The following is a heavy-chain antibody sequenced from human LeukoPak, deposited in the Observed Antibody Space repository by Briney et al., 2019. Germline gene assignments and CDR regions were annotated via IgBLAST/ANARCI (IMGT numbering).Heavy chain of an antibody. Sequence: PGGSLRLSCAASGFTFRGYWMSWVRQAPGKGLEWVANIKEDGSERYYVDSVKGRFTISRDNAKKPLYLQMNSLRVDDTAVYYCARGGYSYTWPPSYYYGMDVWGQGTTVTASS. CDR2: IKEDGSER. D-gene: IGHD3-16*02. J-gene: IGHJ6*02. CDR1: GFTFRGYW. CDR3: ARGGYSYTWPPSYYYGMDV. V-gene: IGHV3-7*05.